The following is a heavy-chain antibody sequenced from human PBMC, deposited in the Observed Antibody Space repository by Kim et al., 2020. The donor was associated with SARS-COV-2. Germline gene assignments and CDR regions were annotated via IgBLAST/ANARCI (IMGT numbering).Heavy chain of an antibody. CDR2: IYYSGST. CDR1: GGSISSSSYY. J-gene: IGHJ6*02. D-gene: IGHD5-12*01. CDR3: ARQETLRLWPEVIYYYYYGMDV. Sequence: SETLSLTCTVSGGSISSSSYYWGWIRQPPGKGLEWIGSIYYSGSTYYNPSLKSRVTISVDTSKNQFSLKLSSVTAADTAVYYCARQETLRLWPEVIYYYYYGMDVWGQGTTVTVSS. V-gene: IGHV4-39*01.